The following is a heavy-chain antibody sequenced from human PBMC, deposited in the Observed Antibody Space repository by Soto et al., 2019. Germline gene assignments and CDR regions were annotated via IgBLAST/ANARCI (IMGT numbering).Heavy chain of an antibody. CDR3: AKDRRAGGNSAFYFDF. D-gene: IGHD3-16*01. V-gene: IGHV3-23*01. Sequence: PGGSLRLSCAASGFKFSNYAMSWVRQAPGKGLEWVLLISATGGGTYYADSVKGRLTISRDNSHNTLYLQVHSLTAEDTAVYYCAKDRRAGGNSAFYFDFWGQGAQVTVSS. CDR1: GFKFSNYA. CDR2: ISATGGGT. J-gene: IGHJ4*02.